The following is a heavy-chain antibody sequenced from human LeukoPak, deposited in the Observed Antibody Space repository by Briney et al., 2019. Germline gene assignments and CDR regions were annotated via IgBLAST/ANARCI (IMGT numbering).Heavy chain of an antibody. Sequence: SETLSLTCTVSGGSISSYYWSWIRQPPGKGLEWIGYIYYSGSTNYNPSLKSRVTISVDTSKNQFSLKLSSVTAADTAVYYCAGDSSGWLNGAFDIWGQGTMVTVSS. CDR1: GGSISSYY. CDR2: IYYSGST. CDR3: AGDSSGWLNGAFDI. D-gene: IGHD6-19*01. J-gene: IGHJ3*02. V-gene: IGHV4-59*01.